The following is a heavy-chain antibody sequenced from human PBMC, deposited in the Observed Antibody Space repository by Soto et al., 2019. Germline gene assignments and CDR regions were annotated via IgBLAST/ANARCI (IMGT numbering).Heavy chain of an antibody. CDR2: IYHSGST. D-gene: IGHD2-15*01. CDR3: ARLKRDIVVVVAATPPYWYFDL. CDR1: GGSISSSNW. V-gene: IGHV4-4*02. Sequence: QVQLQESGPGLVKPSGTLSLTCAVSGGSISSSNWWSWVRQPPGKGLEWIGEIYHSGSTNYNPSLKSRVTISVDKSKNQFSLKLSSVTAAATAVYYCARLKRDIVVVVAATPPYWYFDLWGRGTLVTVSS. J-gene: IGHJ2*01.